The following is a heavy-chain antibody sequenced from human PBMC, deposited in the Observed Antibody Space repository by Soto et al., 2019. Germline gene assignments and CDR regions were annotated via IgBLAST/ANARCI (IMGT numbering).Heavy chain of an antibody. Sequence: QVQLVQSGAEVKTPGASVKVSCKASGYTFTGYYMHWVRQAPGQGPEWMGWINPNSGGTTYAQKFQGRVTVTRDTSISTAYMELSSLRSDDTAVYYCARGGSSSLDYWGQGTLVNVSS. V-gene: IGHV1-2*02. CDR3: ARGGSSSLDY. CDR1: GYTFTGYY. J-gene: IGHJ4*02. CDR2: INPNSGGT. D-gene: IGHD6-6*01.